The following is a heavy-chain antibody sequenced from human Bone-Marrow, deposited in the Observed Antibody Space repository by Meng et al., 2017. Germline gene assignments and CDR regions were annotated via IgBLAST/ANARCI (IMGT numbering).Heavy chain of an antibody. D-gene: IGHD1-26*01. CDR1: GFTFSSYN. Sequence: GESLKISCAASGFTFSSYNMHWVRQAPGKGLEWVSSVSATGVSTYYADSVKGRFTVSRDNSKNMLYLQVNTLRAEDTAIYYCAKDRASGSYSYYFDYWGQGTPVTVSS. CDR3: AKDRASGSYSYYFDY. V-gene: IGHV3-23*01. J-gene: IGHJ4*02. CDR2: VSATGVST.